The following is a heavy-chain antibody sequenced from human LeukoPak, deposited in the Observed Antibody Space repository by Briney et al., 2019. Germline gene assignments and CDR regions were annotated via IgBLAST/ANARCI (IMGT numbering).Heavy chain of an antibody. CDR2: MNPNSGNT. V-gene: IGHV1-8*01. Sequence: ASVKVSCKASGYTFTSYDINWVRQATGQGLEWMGWMNPNSGNTGYAQKFQGRVTITRDTSASTAYMELSSLRSEDTAMYYCARVKGVVVTKGFDPWGQGTLVTVSS. J-gene: IGHJ5*02. D-gene: IGHD2-21*02. CDR1: GYTFTSYD. CDR3: ARVKGVVVTKGFDP.